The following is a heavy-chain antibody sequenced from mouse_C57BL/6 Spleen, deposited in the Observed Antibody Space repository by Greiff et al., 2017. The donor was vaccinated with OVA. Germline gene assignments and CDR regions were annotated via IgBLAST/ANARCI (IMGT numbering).Heavy chain of an antibody. CDR3: ARQVYDGYYVYFDY. Sequence: QVQLQQPGAELVKPGASVKLSCKASGYTFTRYWMQWVKQRPGQGLEWIGEIDPSDSYTNYNQKFKGKATLTVDTSSSTAYMQLSSLTSEDSAVYYCARQVYDGYYVYFDYWGQGTTLTVSS. CDR2: IDPSDSYT. V-gene: IGHV1-50*01. J-gene: IGHJ2*01. D-gene: IGHD2-3*01. CDR1: GYTFTRYW.